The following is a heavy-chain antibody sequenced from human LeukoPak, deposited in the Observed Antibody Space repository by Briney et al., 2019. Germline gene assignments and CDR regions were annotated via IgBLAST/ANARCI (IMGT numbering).Heavy chain of an antibody. J-gene: IGHJ4*02. CDR2: ISGSGGST. CDR1: GFTFSSYA. V-gene: IGHV3-23*01. D-gene: IGHD3-3*01. Sequence: PGGSLRLSCAASGFTFSSYAMSWVRPAPGKGLEWVSAISGSGGSTYYADSVKGRFTISRDNSKNTLYLQMNSLRAEDTAVYYCAKDISIFGVVIGSDYWGQGTLVTVSS. CDR3: AKDISIFGVVIGSDY.